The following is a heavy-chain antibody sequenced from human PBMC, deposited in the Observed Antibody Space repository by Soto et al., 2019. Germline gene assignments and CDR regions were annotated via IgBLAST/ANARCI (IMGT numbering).Heavy chain of an antibody. CDR1: GGSFSGYY. CDR2: INHSGSA. Sequence: QVQLQQWGAGLLRPSETLSLTCAVYGGSFSGYYLTWIRQPPGKGLEWIGEINHSGSANYNPSLKSRVTISVDTSKNQFSLKLSSVTAADTALYYCARQRDYWGQGTLVTVSS. V-gene: IGHV4-34*01. CDR3: ARQRDY. J-gene: IGHJ4*02.